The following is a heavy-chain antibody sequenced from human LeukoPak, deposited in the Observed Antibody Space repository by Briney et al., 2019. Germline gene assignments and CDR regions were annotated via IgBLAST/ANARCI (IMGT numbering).Heavy chain of an antibody. CDR1: GYAFTSYD. J-gene: IGHJ4*02. CDR3: ARGRYNSGWYPDYFDY. CDR2: MNPNSGNT. Sequence: ASVKVSCKASGYAFTSYDINWVRQATGQGLEWMGWMNPNSGNTGYAQKFQGRVTMTRNTSISTAYMELSSLRSEDTAVYYCARGRYNSGWYPDYFDYWGQGTLVTVSS. V-gene: IGHV1-8*01. D-gene: IGHD6-19*01.